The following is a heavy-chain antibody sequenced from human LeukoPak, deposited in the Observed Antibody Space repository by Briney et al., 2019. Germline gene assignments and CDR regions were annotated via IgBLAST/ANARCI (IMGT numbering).Heavy chain of an antibody. D-gene: IGHD3-10*01. Sequence: SETLSLTCTVSGGSTISYFRSWIRQPAGKGLEWIGHIYSSGTTHYNPSLNNRVTISLDTSKSQFSLHLNSVTAADTAVYYCARAEGSGSGAYTLDYWGQGILVTVSS. V-gene: IGHV4-4*07. CDR3: ARAEGSGSGAYTLDY. CDR2: IYSSGTT. CDR1: GGSTISYF. J-gene: IGHJ4*02.